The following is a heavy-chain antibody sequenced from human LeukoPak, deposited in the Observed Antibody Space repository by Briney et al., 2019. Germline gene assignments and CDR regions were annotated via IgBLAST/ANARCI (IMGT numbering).Heavy chain of an antibody. V-gene: IGHV4-38-2*01. D-gene: IGHD1-26*01. J-gene: IGHJ4*02. Sequence: PLETLSLTCAVSGFSISYDLYWVWIRQPPGRGLEWIGSGSHRGNNYYNPSLKSRVTISMDTSKNQFSLKLSSVTAADTAVYYCARLGGSGNFDYWGQGTLVPVSS. CDR1: GFSISYDLY. CDR2: GSHRGNN. CDR3: ARLGGSGNFDY.